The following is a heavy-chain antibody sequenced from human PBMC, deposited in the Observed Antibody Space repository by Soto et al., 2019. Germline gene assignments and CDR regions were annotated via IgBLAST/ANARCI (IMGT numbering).Heavy chain of an antibody. CDR3: ARGGYYDSSGYYYEYYFDY. J-gene: IGHJ4*02. Sequence: SETLSLTCAVSGGSISSGGYSWSWIRQPPGKGLEWIGYIYHSGSTYYNPSLKSRVTISVDRSKNQFSLKLSSVTAADTAVYYCARGGYYDSSGYYYEYYFDYWGQGTLVTVSS. V-gene: IGHV4-30-2*01. D-gene: IGHD3-22*01. CDR2: IYHSGST. CDR1: GGSISSGGYS.